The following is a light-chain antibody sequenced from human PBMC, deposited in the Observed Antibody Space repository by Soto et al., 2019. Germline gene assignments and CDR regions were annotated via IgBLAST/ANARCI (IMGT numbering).Light chain of an antibody. CDR2: GAS. J-gene: IGKJ3*01. V-gene: IGKV1-39*01. CDR3: QQSYSLPLT. Sequence: DIQMTQSPSSLSASVGDRVAITCRSSQSIGDYLNWYQQKPGKALKLVIYGASNLQSGVPPRFSGSGSGSEFTLTISGLQPDDFAIYFCQQSYSLPLTFGPGTKVDV. CDR1: QSIGDY.